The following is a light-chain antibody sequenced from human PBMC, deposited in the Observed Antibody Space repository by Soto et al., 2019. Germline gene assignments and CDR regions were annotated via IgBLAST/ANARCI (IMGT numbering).Light chain of an antibody. CDR1: QSVDRF. CDR2: DAS. V-gene: IGKV3-11*01. CDR3: QQRSNYLHT. Sequence: EIVLTQSPATLSLSPGERATLSCRASQSVDRFLAWYQQKPGQAPRLLIYDASNRATGIPARFSGSGSGTDFTLTISSLEPEDFALYYCQQRSNYLHTFGQGTRLEIK. J-gene: IGKJ2*01.